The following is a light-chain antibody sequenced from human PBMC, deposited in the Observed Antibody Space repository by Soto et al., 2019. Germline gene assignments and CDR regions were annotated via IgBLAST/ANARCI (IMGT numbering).Light chain of an antibody. Sequence: EIVMTQSPATLSLSPGERATLSCRASQSVKTFLVWYQQRPGQAPRLLIHDASHRAAGIPARFSGSAFGTDGTITISDVKKEDVALYYCHQRQSWPRTFGQGTKVDIK. CDR1: QSVKTF. CDR2: DAS. V-gene: IGKV3-11*01. J-gene: IGKJ1*01. CDR3: HQRQSWPRT.